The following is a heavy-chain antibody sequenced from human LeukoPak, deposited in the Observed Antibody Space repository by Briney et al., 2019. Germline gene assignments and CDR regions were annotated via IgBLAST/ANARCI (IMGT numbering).Heavy chain of an antibody. J-gene: IGHJ3*02. D-gene: IGHD3-22*01. V-gene: IGHV4-34*01. CDR1: GGSFSGYY. CDR2: INHSGST. CDR3: ARRGADYYDSSGYYPSPGLDAFDI. Sequence: SETLSLTCAVYGGSFSGYYWSWIRQPPGKGLEWVGDINHSGSTNYNPSLKSRVTISVDTSKNQFSLKLSSVTAADTAVYYCARRGADYYDSSGYYPSPGLDAFDIWGQGTMVTVSS.